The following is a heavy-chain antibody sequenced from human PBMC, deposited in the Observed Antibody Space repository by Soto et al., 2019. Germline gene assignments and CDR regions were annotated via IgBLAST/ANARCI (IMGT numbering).Heavy chain of an antibody. CDR3: AHIVVAGLGYYFDY. Sequence: QITLKESGPTLVKPTQTLTLTCTFSGFSLSSTRMAVCWIRQPPGKALEWLALIYWDDDKRYSTFLKSRLTITKETSKKQVVLTMSNMDPVDRGRYYCAHIVVAGLGYYFDYWGQGTLVTVSS. D-gene: IGHD6-19*01. J-gene: IGHJ4*02. V-gene: IGHV2-5*02. CDR1: GFSLSSTRMA. CDR2: IYWDDDK.